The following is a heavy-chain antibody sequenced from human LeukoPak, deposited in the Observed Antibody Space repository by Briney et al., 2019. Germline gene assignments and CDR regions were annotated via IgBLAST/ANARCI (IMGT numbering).Heavy chain of an antibody. CDR2: ISSSSSSI. Sequence: GGSLRLSCVASGFTFSSRDWMTWVRQAPGKGLEWVSYISSSSSSIHYAGSVKGRFTISRDDAKNSLYLQMNSLRAEDTAVYYCARDLGPVHSGYWGQGTLVTVSS. D-gene: IGHD3-10*01. J-gene: IGHJ4*02. CDR3: ARDLGPVHSGY. V-gene: IGHV3-48*01. CDR1: GFTFSSRDW.